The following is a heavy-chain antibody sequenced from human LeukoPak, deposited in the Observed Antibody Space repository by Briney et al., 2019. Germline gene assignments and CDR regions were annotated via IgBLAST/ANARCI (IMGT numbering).Heavy chain of an antibody. V-gene: IGHV3-7*01. D-gene: IGHD6-13*01. CDR2: INQDGSTK. J-gene: IGHJ4*02. Sequence: GGSLRLSCAASGFTFSNVWMAWVRQAPGKGLEWVANINQDGSTKQYVDSVRGRFTISRDNAKNSVYLQMNSLRAEDTALYQCARDMSGSLDYWGQGTLVTVSS. CDR3: ARDMSGSLDY. CDR1: GFTFSNVW.